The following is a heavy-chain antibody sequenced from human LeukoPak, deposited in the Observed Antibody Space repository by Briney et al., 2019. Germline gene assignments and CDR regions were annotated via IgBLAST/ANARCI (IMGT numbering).Heavy chain of an antibody. J-gene: IGHJ4*02. V-gene: IGHV1-69*02. CDR3: ARGGNYYDSSLYFDY. D-gene: IGHD3-22*01. CDR2: IIPILGIA. Sequence: ASVKVSCKASGGTFSSYTISWVRQAPGQGLEWVGRIIPILGIANYAQKFQGRVTITADKSTSTAYMELSSLRSEDTAVYYCARGGNYYDSSLYFDYWGQGTLVTVSS. CDR1: GGTFSSYT.